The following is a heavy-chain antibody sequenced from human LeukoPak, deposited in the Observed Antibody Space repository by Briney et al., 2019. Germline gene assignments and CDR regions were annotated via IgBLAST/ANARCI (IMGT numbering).Heavy chain of an antibody. D-gene: IGHD2-15*01. CDR3: ASGRGPADAFDI. V-gene: IGHV3-48*01. J-gene: IGHJ3*02. CDR2: ISSSSSTI. Sequence: PGGSLRLSCAASGFTFSSYSMNWVRQAPGKGLEWVSYISSSSSTIYYADSVKGRFTISRDNAKNSLYLQMNSLRAVDTAVYYCASGRGPADAFDIWGQGTMVTVSS. CDR1: GFTFSSYS.